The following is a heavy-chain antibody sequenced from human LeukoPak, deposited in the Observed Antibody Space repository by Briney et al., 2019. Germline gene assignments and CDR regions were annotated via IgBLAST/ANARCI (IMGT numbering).Heavy chain of an antibody. CDR1: GYTFSSYG. Sequence: VASVKVSCKASGYTFSSYGITRVRQAPGQGLEWMGWISAYNGNTNYARKLQGRVTMATDTSTSTAYMELRSLRSDNTAVYYCATAVVVGATTGAIGYWGQGTLVTVSS. D-gene: IGHD1-26*01. CDR2: ISAYNGNT. J-gene: IGHJ4*02. V-gene: IGHV1-18*01. CDR3: ATAVVVGATTGAIGY.